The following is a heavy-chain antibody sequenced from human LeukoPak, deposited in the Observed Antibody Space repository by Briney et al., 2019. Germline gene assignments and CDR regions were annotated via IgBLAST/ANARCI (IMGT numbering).Heavy chain of an antibody. J-gene: IGHJ4*02. CDR1: GITFSNYA. D-gene: IGHD5-18*01. Sequence: GGSLRLSCVASGITFSNYAVSWVRQAPEKGLDWVSVISGSAHRIRYADSVKGRFTISRDNSENIVYLQMNNLRVEDTAVYYCAGRPTGYSSGYIHWGQGTLVTVSS. V-gene: IGHV3-23*01. CDR3: AGRPTGYSSGYIH. CDR2: ISGSAHRI.